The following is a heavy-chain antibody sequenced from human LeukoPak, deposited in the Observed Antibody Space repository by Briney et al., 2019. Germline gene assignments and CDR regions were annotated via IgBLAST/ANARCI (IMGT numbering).Heavy chain of an antibody. Sequence: SQTLSLTCAISGDSVPSNSAAWNWIRQSPSRGLEWLGRTYYRSKWYNDYAVSVKSRITINPDTSKNQFSLQLNSVTPEDTAVYYCARDHEIAVYYYYYGMDVWGQGTTVTVSS. D-gene: IGHD6-19*01. V-gene: IGHV6-1*01. J-gene: IGHJ6*02. CDR1: GDSVPSNSAA. CDR3: ARDHEIAVYYYYYGMDV. CDR2: TYYRSKWYN.